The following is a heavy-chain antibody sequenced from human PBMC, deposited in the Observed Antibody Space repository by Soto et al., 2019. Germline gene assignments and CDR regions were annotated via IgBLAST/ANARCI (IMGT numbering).Heavy chain of an antibody. CDR3: ARRITMIREVFQTPGGLDV. CDR1: GLVFSTYA. CDR2: ISATGDRP. D-gene: IGHD3-22*01. Sequence: EVQLLESGGGLVQPGGSLRLSCATSGLVFSTYAMSWVRQAPGKGPEWVSGISATGDRPFHADSVKGRFTISRDNSKNMLFLDMNSLRSEDTAVYYCARRITMIREVFQTPGGLDVWGQGTTVIVSS. J-gene: IGHJ6*02. V-gene: IGHV3-23*01.